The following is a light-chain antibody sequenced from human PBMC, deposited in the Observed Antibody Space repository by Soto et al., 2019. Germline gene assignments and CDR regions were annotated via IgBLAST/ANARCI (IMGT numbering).Light chain of an antibody. Sequence: DIQMTQSPSTLSASVGDGVTITCRASQSIGSGLAWYQQKPGKAPKLLIYKATNLQTGVPSRFSGSGSGTDFSLTISSLQPVDSATYYCQHYTDCHYTFGQGTKVEI. CDR3: QHYTDCHYT. V-gene: IGKV1-5*03. J-gene: IGKJ2*01. CDR1: QSIGSG. CDR2: KAT.